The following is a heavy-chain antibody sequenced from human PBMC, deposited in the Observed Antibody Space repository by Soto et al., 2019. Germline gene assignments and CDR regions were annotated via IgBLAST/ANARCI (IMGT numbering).Heavy chain of an antibody. Sequence: SETLSLTCTVSGGSVSNYYWSWIRQPPGKGLEWIGYMYHSGTTNYNPSLKRRVTISVDTSKNQVSLKLTSVTAADTAVYYCARFQRVEPAPTYDYYYIDVWGKGTTVTVSS. CDR1: GGSVSNYY. J-gene: IGHJ6*03. V-gene: IGHV4-4*09. CDR3: ARFQRVEPAPTYDYYYIDV. CDR2: MYHSGTT. D-gene: IGHD2-2*01.